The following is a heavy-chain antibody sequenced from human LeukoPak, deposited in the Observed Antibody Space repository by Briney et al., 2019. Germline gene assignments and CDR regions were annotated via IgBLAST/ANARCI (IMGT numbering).Heavy chain of an antibody. CDR2: IIPIFGTA. D-gene: IGHD2-15*01. CDR1: GGTFSSYA. CDR3: ARDQVVVGTDGAFDI. Sequence: ASVKVSCKASGGTFSSYAISWVRQAPGQGLEWMGGIIPIFGTANYAQKFQGRVTITADESTSTAYMELSSLRSEDTAVYYCARDQVVVGTDGAFDIWGQGTMVTVSS. J-gene: IGHJ3*02. V-gene: IGHV1-69*13.